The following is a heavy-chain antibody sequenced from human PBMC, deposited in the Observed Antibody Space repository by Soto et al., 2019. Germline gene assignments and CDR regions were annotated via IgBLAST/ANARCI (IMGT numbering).Heavy chain of an antibody. CDR3: ARDKDWAFDY. CDR2: IFTTGTTV. Sequence: GGALRLSCVGSGFTFSRYSIVWVRQVPGKGLEWVSYIFTTGTTVYYADSVNGRFTVSRDNARNSVFLLLNSLRAEDTAIYYCARDKDWAFDYWGQGTLVTVSS. V-gene: IGHV3-48*04. D-gene: IGHD3-9*01. CDR1: GFTFSRYS. J-gene: IGHJ4*02.